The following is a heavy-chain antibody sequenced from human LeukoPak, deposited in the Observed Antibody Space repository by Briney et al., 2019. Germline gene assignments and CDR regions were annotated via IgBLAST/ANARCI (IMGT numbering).Heavy chain of an antibody. J-gene: IGHJ4*02. V-gene: IGHV3-7*03. D-gene: IGHD3-10*01. CDR3: ARVGDPLLWFGELLFYFDY. CDR2: IKQDGSEK. CDR1: GFTFSSYW. Sequence: GGSLRLSCAASGFTFSSYWMSWVRQAPGKGLEWVANIKQDGSEKYYVDSVKGRFTISRDNAKNSLYLQMNSLRAEDTAVYYCARVGDPLLWFGELLFYFDYWGQGTLVTVSP.